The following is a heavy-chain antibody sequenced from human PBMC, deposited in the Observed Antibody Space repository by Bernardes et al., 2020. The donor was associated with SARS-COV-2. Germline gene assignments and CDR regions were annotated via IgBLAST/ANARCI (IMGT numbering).Heavy chain of an antibody. CDR1: ELTFSSYA. CDR3: AKAVGIFGVVKTGGMDV. D-gene: IGHD3-3*01. Sequence: VESLFLSCADSELTFSSYAMHWVRQAPGKGLEWVAVISYDGVNKYYGDSVKGRFSISRDNSKKILFLQMNSLRPEDTGVYYCAKAVGIFGVVKTGGMDVWGKGSTVTVSS. V-gene: IGHV3-30*18. CDR2: ISYDGVNK. J-gene: IGHJ6*04.